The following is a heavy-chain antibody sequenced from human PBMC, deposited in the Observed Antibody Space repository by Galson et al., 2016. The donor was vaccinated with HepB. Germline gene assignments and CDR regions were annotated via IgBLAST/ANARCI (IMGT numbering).Heavy chain of an antibody. V-gene: IGHV3-49*03. CDR1: GFSFGDYS. Sequence: SLRLSCAGSGFSFGDYSISWFRQAPGKGLEWVSFIRSRSYGWTTEYASSVKDRFTISRENSNNIAYLQMNSLKTEDTALYYCARDYIAEGAFDVWDQGKIVT. J-gene: IGHJ3*01. CDR2: IRSRSYGWTT. D-gene: IGHD6-13*01. CDR3: ARDYIAEGAFDV.